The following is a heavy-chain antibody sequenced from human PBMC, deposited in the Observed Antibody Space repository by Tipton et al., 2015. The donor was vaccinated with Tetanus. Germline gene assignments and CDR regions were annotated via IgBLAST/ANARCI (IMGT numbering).Heavy chain of an antibody. CDR3: ARYQDRTSSRYFDY. D-gene: IGHD6-6*01. Sequence: LRLSCTVSGGSISSYYWSWIRQPAGKGLEWIGRIYTSGSTYYNPSLKSRVTMSLDTSKNQFSLKLSSVTAADTAVYFCARYQDRTSSRYFDYWGQGTLVTVSS. CDR2: IYTSGST. J-gene: IGHJ4*02. V-gene: IGHV4-4*07. CDR1: GGSISSYY.